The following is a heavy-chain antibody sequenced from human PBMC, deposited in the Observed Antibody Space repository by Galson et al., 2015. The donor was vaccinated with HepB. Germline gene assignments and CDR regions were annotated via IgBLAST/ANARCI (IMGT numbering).Heavy chain of an antibody. J-gene: IGHJ6*03. Sequence: SVKVSCKASGYTFTGYYMHWVRQAPGQGLEWMGWINPNSGGTNYAQKFQGRVTMTRDTSISTAYMELSRLRSDDTAVYYCARDPGGWYAGYYYYYYMDVWGKGTTVTVSS. CDR1: GYTFTGYY. V-gene: IGHV1-2*02. CDR2: INPNSGGT. D-gene: IGHD6-19*01. CDR3: ARDPGGWYAGYYYYYYMDV.